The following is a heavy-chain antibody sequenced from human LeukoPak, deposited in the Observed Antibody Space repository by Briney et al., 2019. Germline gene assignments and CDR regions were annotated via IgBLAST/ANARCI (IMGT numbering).Heavy chain of an antibody. CDR2: ISGSGGIT. CDR3: AKEGYCSTTSCYSAWVYMDV. J-gene: IGHJ6*03. Sequence: GGSLRLSCAASGFTFSSYAMSWVRQAPGKGLEWVSAISGSGGITYYADSVKGRFTISRDNAKNTLYLQMNSLRAEDTAVYYCAKEGYCSTTSCYSAWVYMDVWGKGTTVTVSS. CDR1: GFTFSSYA. D-gene: IGHD2-2*01. V-gene: IGHV3-23*01.